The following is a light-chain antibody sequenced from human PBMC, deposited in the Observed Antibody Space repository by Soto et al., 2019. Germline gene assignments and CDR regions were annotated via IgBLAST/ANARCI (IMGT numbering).Light chain of an antibody. Sequence: QSVLTQPTSVSGSPGQSITISCTGTSSDVGGYHYVSWYQPHPGKAPKLMIYDVFNRPSGVSKRFSGSKSGNTASLTISGLQAEDEADYYCNSYTSRSSGVFGTGTTVTV. V-gene: IGLV2-14*01. CDR1: SSDVGGYHY. J-gene: IGLJ1*01. CDR3: NSYTSRSSGV. CDR2: DVF.